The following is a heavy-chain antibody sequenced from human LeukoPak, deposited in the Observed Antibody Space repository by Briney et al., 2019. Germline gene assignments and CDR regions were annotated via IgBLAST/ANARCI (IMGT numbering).Heavy chain of an antibody. D-gene: IGHD3-22*01. CDR1: GFTFSSYS. CDR2: ISSSSSTI. J-gene: IGHJ4*02. Sequence: GGSLRLSCAASGFTFSSYSMNWVRQAPGKGREWVSYISSSSSTIYYADSVKGRFTISRDNAKNSLYLQMNSLRAEDTAVYYCARSAFHYYDSSGYCFDYWGQGTLVTVSS. CDR3: ARSAFHYYDSSGYCFDY. V-gene: IGHV3-48*01.